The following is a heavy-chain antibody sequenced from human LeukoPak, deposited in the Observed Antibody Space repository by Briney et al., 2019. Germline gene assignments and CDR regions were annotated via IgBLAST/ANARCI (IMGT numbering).Heavy chain of an antibody. CDR1: GYTFTSYY. D-gene: IGHD6-19*01. CDR3: ARWVGIAVAGTPHFDY. J-gene: IGHJ4*02. CDR2: INPSGGST. Sequence: ASVKVSCKASGYTFTSYYMHWVRQAPGQGLEWMGIINPSGGSTSYAQKFQGRVTMTRDTSTSTVHMELSSLRSEDTAVYYCARWVGIAVAGTPHFDYWGQGTLVTVSS. V-gene: IGHV1-46*01.